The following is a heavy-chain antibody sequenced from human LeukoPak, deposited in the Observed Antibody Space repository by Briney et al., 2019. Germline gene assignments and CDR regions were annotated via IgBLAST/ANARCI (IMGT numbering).Heavy chain of an antibody. V-gene: IGHV4-59*01. J-gene: IGHJ6*03. D-gene: IGHD3-3*01. CDR3: ARGVVSHYYYYYYMDV. CDR2: IYYSGST. CDR1: GGSISSYY. Sequence: PSETLSLTCTVSGGSISSYYWSWIRQPPGKGLEWIGYIYYSGSTNYNPPLKSRVTISVDTSKNQFSLKLSSVTAADTAVYYCARGVVSHYYYYYYMDVWGKGTTVTVSS.